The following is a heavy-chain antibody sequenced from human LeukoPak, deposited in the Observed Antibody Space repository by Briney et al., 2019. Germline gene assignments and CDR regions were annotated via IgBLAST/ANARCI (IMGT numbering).Heavy chain of an antibody. J-gene: IGHJ4*02. D-gene: IGHD3-22*01. CDR3: SRDQRDSTGHYKNYFDY. CDR2: IRSKAYGGTT. V-gene: IGHV3-49*04. CDR1: GFTFGDCC. Sequence: GGSLRLSCTASGFTFGDCCINWVRQAPGKGLEWVAFIRSKAYGGTTEYAASVKGRFTISRDDSKSTAYLQMNSLKTEDTAVYYCSRDQRDSTGHYKNYFDYWGQGAPVTVSS.